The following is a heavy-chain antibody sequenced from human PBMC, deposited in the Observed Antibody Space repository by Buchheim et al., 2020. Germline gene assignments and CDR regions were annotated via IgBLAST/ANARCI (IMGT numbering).Heavy chain of an antibody. D-gene: IGHD5-12*01. J-gene: IGHJ4*02. Sequence: QVQLQQWGAGLLKPSETLSLTCAVSGGSFSAYWLTWIRQSPGKGLEWMGEINNRGTTNYNPSLKSRVTISVDTSKNQFSLRLSSVTAADRAVYYCARGGYSGHRLWGQGTL. CDR3: ARGGYSGHRL. CDR2: INNRGTT. CDR1: GGSFSAYW. V-gene: IGHV4-34*01.